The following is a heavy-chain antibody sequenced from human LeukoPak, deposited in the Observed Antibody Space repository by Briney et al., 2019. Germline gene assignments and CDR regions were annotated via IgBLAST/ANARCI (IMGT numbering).Heavy chain of an antibody. D-gene: IGHD6-13*01. CDR1: GYTFTSYG. Sequence: ASVKVSCKASGYTFTSYGISWVRQAPGQGLEWMGWISAYNGNTNYAQKLQGRVTMTTDTSTSTAYMELRSLRSDDTAVYYCARALGGGPMEQLVVGYWGQGTLVTVSS. J-gene: IGHJ4*02. V-gene: IGHV1-18*04. CDR3: ARALGGGPMEQLVVGY. CDR2: ISAYNGNT.